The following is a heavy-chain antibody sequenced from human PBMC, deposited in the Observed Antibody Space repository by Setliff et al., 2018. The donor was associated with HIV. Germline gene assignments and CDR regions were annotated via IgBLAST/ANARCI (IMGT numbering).Heavy chain of an antibody. V-gene: IGHV4-34*01. CDR1: DGSFSGYS. D-gene: IGHD3-3*01. CDR2: VSRGGST. Sequence: PSETLSLTCGVDDGSFSGYSWSWIRQSPGKGLEWIGEVSRGGSTTYNPSLTGRVSVSVDTSKSQFSLKLTNVTAADAAVYYCARVVTHPYSGVVDAFDIWGQGTMVTVSS. J-gene: IGHJ3*02. CDR3: ARVVTHPYSGVVDAFDI.